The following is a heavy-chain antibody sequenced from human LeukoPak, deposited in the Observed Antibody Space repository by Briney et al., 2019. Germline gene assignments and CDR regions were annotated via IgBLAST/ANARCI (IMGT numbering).Heavy chain of an antibody. CDR2: INHSGST. CDR3: AQGRSGYCRY. V-gene: IGHV4-34*01. Sequence: KPSETLSLTCAVYGGSFSGYYWSWIRQPPGKGLEWIGEINHSGSTNYNPSLKSRVTISVDTSKNQFSLKLSSVTAADTAVYYCAQGRSGYCRYWGQGTLVTVSS. D-gene: IGHD3-22*01. J-gene: IGHJ4*02. CDR1: GGSFSGYY.